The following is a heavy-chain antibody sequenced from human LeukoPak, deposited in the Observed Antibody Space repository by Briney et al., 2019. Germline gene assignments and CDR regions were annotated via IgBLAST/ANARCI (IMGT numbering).Heavy chain of an antibody. J-gene: IGHJ4*02. CDR1: GGSISSSNW. D-gene: IGHD3-16*02. CDR2: IYHSGST. CDR3: ARETITFGGVIVPDYYFDY. Sequence: PSETLSLTCAVSGGSISSSNWWSWVRQPPGKGLEWIGEIYHSGSTNYNPSLKSRVTISVDTSKNQFSLKLSSVTAADTAVYYCARETITFGGVIVPDYYFDYWGQGTLVTVSS. V-gene: IGHV4-4*02.